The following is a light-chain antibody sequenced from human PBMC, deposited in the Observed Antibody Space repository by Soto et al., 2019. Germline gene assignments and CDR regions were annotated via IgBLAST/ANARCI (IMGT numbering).Light chain of an antibody. CDR3: QQYYSYPT. V-gene: IGKV1-8*01. CDR2: AAS. CDR1: QGISSN. J-gene: IGKJ4*01. Sequence: AIRMTQSPSSFSASTGDRVTITCRASQGISSNLAWYQQKPGKAPKLLISAASTLQSGVPSRFSGSGSGTDFTLTISFLQSEDFATYYCQQYYSYPTSGGGTKGEIK.